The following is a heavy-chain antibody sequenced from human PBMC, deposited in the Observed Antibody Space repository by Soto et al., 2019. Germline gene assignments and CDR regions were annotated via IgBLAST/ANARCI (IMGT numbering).Heavy chain of an antibody. D-gene: IGHD3-22*01. J-gene: IGHJ4*02. V-gene: IGHV1-69*13. CDR2: IIPIFGTA. CDR3: ARVYYYDSSGYLDY. CDR1: GGTFSSYA. Sequence: SVKVPCKASGGTFSSYAISWVRQAPGQGLEWMGGIIPIFGTANYAQKFQGRVTITADESTSTAYMELSSLRSEDTAVYYCARVYYYDSSGYLDYWGQGTLVTVSS.